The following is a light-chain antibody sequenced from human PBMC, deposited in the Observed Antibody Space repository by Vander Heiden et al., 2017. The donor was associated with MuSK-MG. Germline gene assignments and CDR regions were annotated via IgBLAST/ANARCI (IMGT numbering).Light chain of an antibody. CDR3: MQALQTPPT. V-gene: IGKV2-28*01. CDR2: LGS. Sequence: DIVMTQSPLSPPVTPGEPASISCRSSQSLLHSNGYNYLDWYLQKPGQSPQLLIYLGSNRASGVPDRFSGSGSGTDFTLKISRVEAEDVGVYYCMQALQTPPTFGQGTKLEIK. CDR1: QSLLHSNGYNY. J-gene: IGKJ2*01.